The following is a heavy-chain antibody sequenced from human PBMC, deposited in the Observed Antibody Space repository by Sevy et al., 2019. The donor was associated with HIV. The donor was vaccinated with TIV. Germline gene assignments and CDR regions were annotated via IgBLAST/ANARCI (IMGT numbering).Heavy chain of an antibody. CDR2: ISYDGSNK. CDR3: ARAKYSSRGSVDY. D-gene: IGHD6-13*01. V-gene: IGHV3-30-3*01. Sequence: GGSLRLSCAASGFTFSSDAMHWVRQAPGKGLEWVAVISYDGSNKYYADSAKGRFTISRDNAKNTLYLQMNSLRAEETAVYYCARAKYSSRGSVDYWGQGTLVTVSS. J-gene: IGHJ4*02. CDR1: GFTFSSDA.